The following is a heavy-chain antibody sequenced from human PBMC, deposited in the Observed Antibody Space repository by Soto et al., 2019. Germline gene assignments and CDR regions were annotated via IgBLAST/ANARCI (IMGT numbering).Heavy chain of an antibody. Sequence: QVQLVQSGAEVRKPGSSVKVSCKISGGTFTNYVISWLRQAPGQGLEWMGGLIPIFGAANIAQKFQGRVTLTADESTSTVNRELRRHTSDDTAVEYCARGRSSQAFDPWGQGTLVSVSS. CDR1: GGTFTNYV. CDR2: LIPIFGAA. CDR3: ARGRSSQAFDP. D-gene: IGHD3-16*02. V-gene: IGHV1-69*01. J-gene: IGHJ5*02.